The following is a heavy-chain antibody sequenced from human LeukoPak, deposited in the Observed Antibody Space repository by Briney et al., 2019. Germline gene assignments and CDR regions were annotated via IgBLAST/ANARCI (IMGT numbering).Heavy chain of an antibody. V-gene: IGHV4-59*07. CDR2: IYYSGST. Sequence: SDTLSFTCTVSGGSISSYYWSWLRQPPGKGLEWLGYIYYSGSTNYNPSLKSRVTISVDTSKNQFSLKLSSVIAADTAVYYCARTTEGYCSSASCFGFSYSYYMDVWGKGTTVTISS. D-gene: IGHD2-2*01. J-gene: IGHJ6*03. CDR3: ARTTEGYCSSASCFGFSYSYYMDV. CDR1: GGSISSYY.